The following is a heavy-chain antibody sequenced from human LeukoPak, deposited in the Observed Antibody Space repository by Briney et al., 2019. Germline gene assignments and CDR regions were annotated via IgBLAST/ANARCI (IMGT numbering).Heavy chain of an antibody. Sequence: SETLSLTCTVSGGSISSSSYYWGWIRQPPGKGLEWIGSIYYSGSTYYNPSLKSRVTISVDTSKNQFSLKLSSVTAADTAVYYCAREGEYCSSTSCPLEYWGQGTLVTVSS. CDR1: GGSISSSSYY. V-gene: IGHV4-39*07. CDR2: IYYSGST. J-gene: IGHJ4*02. D-gene: IGHD2-2*01. CDR3: AREGEYCSSTSCPLEY.